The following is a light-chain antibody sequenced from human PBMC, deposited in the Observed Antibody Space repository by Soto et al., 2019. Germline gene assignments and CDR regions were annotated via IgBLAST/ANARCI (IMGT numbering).Light chain of an antibody. CDR1: QSVSSNY. Sequence: IVFTQSPGTLSVSPGERATLCYTASQSVSSNYFAWYQQKPGQAPRLLIYHASSRPSGIPDRFSGSGSGTDFTLTISRLEPEDFAVYYCQHYTSSPVTFGGGTKVDIK. CDR3: QHYTSSPVT. V-gene: IGKV3-20*01. CDR2: HAS. J-gene: IGKJ4*01.